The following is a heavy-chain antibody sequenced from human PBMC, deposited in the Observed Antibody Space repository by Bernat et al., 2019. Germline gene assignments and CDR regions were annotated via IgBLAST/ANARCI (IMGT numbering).Heavy chain of an antibody. CDR1: GFTFNNYW. CDR3: ARDTRGVFDS. Sequence: EVQLVESGGGLVQPGGLLRLSCAASGFTFNNYWTSWVRQAPGKGLEWVANIKQDGSEKTYVDSGKGRFTISRENAKNSLSLQMNRLGAEDTAVYNCARDTRGVFDSWGQGPLVTVSS. J-gene: IGHJ4*02. V-gene: IGHV3-7*03. CDR2: IKQDGSEK.